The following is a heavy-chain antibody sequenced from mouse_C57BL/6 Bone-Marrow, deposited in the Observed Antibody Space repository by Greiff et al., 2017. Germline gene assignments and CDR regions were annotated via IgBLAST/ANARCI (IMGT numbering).Heavy chain of an antibody. Sequence: QVQLQQPGAELVKPGASVKLSCKASGYTFTSYWMQWVKQRPGQGLEWIGEIDPSDSYTNSNQKFKGKATLTVDTSSSTAYMQLNSLTSEDSAVXYCARLSGCYGAMDVWGKGTTVTVSS. J-gene: IGHJ4*01. V-gene: IGHV1-50*01. D-gene: IGHD1-1*02. CDR2: IDPSDSYT. CDR1: GYTFTSYW. CDR3: ARLSGCYGAMDV.